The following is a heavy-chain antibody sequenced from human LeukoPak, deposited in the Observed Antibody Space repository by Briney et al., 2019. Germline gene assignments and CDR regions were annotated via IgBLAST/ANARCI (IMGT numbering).Heavy chain of an antibody. CDR1: GYTFTGYY. CDR2: INPNSGGT. CDR3: ARPIAAAGLYYFDY. D-gene: IGHD6-13*01. V-gene: IGHV1-2*02. J-gene: IGHJ4*02. Sequence: GASVKVSCKASGYTFTGYYMHWVRQAPGQGLEWMGWINPNSGGTNYAQKFQGRVTMTRDTSISTAYMELSRLRSDDTAVYYCARPIAAAGLYYFDYWGQGTLVTVSS.